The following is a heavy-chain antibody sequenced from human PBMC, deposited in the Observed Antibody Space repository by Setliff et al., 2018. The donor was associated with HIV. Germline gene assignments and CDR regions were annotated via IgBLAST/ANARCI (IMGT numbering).Heavy chain of an antibody. Sequence: GSLRLSCAASGFTFSTYEMNWVRQAPGKGLEWIGGIYYTGSPFYNPSLKSRVTISVDKSKNQFSLKLSSVTAADTAVYYCASVGSGWSHNWFDPWGQGTLVTVSS. D-gene: IGHD6-19*01. CDR2: IYYTGSP. V-gene: IGHV4-4*02. J-gene: IGHJ5*02. CDR3: ASVGSGWSHNWFDP. CDR1: GFTFSTYEM.